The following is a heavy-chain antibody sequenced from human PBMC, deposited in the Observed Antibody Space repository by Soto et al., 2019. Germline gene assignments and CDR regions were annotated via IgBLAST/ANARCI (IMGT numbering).Heavy chain of an antibody. V-gene: IGHV4-59*01. J-gene: IGHJ6*02. CDR2: IYYSGST. Sequence: QVQLQESGPGLVKPSETLSLTCTVSGGSISSYYWSWIRQPPGKGLEWIGYIYYSGSTNYNPSLKSRVTISVDTSKNQFSLKLSSVTAADTAVYYCARADARGYYGMDVWGQGTTVTVS. CDR3: ARADARGYYGMDV. CDR1: GGSISSYY.